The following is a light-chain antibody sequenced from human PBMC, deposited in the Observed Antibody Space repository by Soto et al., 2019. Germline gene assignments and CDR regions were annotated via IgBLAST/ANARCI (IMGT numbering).Light chain of an antibody. CDR3: QQYHSWPPIT. Sequence: EVVMTQSPATLSVSPGERATLSCSASESVSTNLAWYQQRPGQAPRLVICGASTRATGIPARFSGGGSGTEFTLTISSLQSEDFAVYYCQQYHSWPPITFGQGTRLEIK. J-gene: IGKJ5*01. CDR1: ESVSTN. V-gene: IGKV3-15*01. CDR2: GAS.